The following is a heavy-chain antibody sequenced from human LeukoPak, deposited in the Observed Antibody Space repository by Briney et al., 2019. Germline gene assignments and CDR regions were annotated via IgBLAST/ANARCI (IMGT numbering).Heavy chain of an antibody. D-gene: IGHD5-12*01. CDR2: ISSSSSYI. CDR1: GLTFSRDW. Sequence: GGSLRLSCEASGLTFSRDWMGWVRQAPGKGLEWVSSISSSSSYIYYADSVKGRFAISRDNAKNSLYLQMNSLRAEDTAVYYCAREDSGYDMGGFDYWGQGTLVTVSS. J-gene: IGHJ4*02. V-gene: IGHV3-21*01. CDR3: AREDSGYDMGGFDY.